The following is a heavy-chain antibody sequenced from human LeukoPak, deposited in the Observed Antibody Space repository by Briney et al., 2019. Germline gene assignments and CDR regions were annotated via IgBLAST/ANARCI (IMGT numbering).Heavy chain of an antibody. J-gene: IGHJ5*02. CDR3: ARDNPANWFDP. V-gene: IGHV4-59*01. Sequence: SETPSLTCTVSGGSITTYYWSWIRQSPGKGLEWIGYIYYSGGTNYNPSLKSRVTLSIDASKNQFSLRLSSVTAADTAIYYCARDNPANWFDPWGQGTLVTVSS. D-gene: IGHD1-14*01. CDR1: GGSITTYY. CDR2: IYYSGGT.